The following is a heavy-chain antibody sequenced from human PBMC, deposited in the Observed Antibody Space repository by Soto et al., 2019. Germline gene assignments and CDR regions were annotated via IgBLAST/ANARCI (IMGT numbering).Heavy chain of an antibody. CDR3: ARDSVVVVPAALNWFDP. D-gene: IGHD2-2*01. V-gene: IGHV1-69*13. CDR1: GGTFSSYA. J-gene: IGHJ5*02. CDR2: IIPIFGTA. Sequence: ASVKFSCKASGGTFSSYAISWGRQAPGQGLEWMGGIIPIFGTANYAQKFQGRVTITADESTSTAYMELSSLRSEDTAVYYCARDSVVVVPAALNWFDPWGQGTLVTVSS.